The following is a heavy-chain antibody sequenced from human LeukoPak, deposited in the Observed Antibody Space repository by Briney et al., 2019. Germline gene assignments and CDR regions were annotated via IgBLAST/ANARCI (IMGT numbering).Heavy chain of an antibody. V-gene: IGHV3-33*01. D-gene: IGHD4-17*01. Sequence: GGSLRLSCAASGFTFSSYGMHWVRQAPGEGLEWVAVIWYDGSNKYYADSVKGRFTISRDNSKNTLYLQMNSLRAEDTAVYYCARTVTNSGTYYYYGMDVWGQGTTVTVSS. CDR2: IWYDGSNK. J-gene: IGHJ6*02. CDR1: GFTFSSYG. CDR3: ARTVTNSGTYYYYGMDV.